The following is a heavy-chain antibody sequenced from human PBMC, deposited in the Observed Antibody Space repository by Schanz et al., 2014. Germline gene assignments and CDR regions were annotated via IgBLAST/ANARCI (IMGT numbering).Heavy chain of an antibody. Sequence: QVLLVQSGAEVKQPGASVKVSCKASGYTFTAYFIHWVRQAPGQGLEYMGRINPNSGGTNFAQKFQGRVTMTRDTSSSTVYMQLSSLTSDDTAIYYCARVTTGYDSWGQGTLVTVSS. J-gene: IGHJ4*02. D-gene: IGHD5-12*01. V-gene: IGHV1-2*06. CDR1: GYTFTAYF. CDR3: ARVTTGYDS. CDR2: INPNSGGT.